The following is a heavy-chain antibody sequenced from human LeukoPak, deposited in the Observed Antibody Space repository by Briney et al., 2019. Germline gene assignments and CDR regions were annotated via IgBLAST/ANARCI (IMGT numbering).Heavy chain of an antibody. CDR3: ARGVYIAAAQYGY. CDR1: GGSLSSYY. Sequence: SETLSLTCTVSGGSLSSYYWSWVRQPPGKGLEWIGYIYYSGTTNYNPSLKSRVTISVDPSKNHFSLKLSTVTAADTAVYYCARGVYIAAAQYGYWGQGTLVTVSS. V-gene: IGHV4-59*01. J-gene: IGHJ4*02. CDR2: IYYSGTT. D-gene: IGHD6-13*01.